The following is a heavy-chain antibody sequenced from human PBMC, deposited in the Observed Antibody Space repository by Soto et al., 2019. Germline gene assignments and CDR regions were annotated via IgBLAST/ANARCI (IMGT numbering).Heavy chain of an antibody. CDR3: ARESHDILTGPPWVWYFDL. D-gene: IGHD3-9*01. CDR1: GGSFSGYY. CDR2: INDRGSI. Sequence: QVQLQQWGAGPLRPLETLSLTCGVSGGSFSGYYWAWIRQSPGKGLEWIGEINDRGSINYNQSLKSLVSTSVDTSKNHFSLNLRSVTAADTAVYYCARESHDILTGPPWVWYFDLWGRGTLVTVSS. V-gene: IGHV4-34*01. J-gene: IGHJ2*01.